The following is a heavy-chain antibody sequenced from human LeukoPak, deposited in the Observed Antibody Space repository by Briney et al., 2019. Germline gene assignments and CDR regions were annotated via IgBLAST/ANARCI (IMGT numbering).Heavy chain of an antibody. J-gene: IGHJ4*02. Sequence: PSETLSLTCTVSGGSISSSISYWGWIRQPPGKGLEWIGSIYDSGSTYYNPSLKSRVTISVDTSKNQFSLKLNSVTAADTAMYYCQSRFLEWLLDYWGQGTLVTVSS. CDR3: QSRFLEWLLDY. CDR1: GGSISSSISY. D-gene: IGHD3-3*01. CDR2: IYDSGST. V-gene: IGHV4-39*01.